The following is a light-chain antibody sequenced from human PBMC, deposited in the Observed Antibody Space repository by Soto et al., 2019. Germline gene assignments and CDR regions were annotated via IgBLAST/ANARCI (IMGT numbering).Light chain of an antibody. CDR3: QQRSNWPSVT. V-gene: IGKV3-11*01. CDR1: QSVSSY. Sequence: EIVLTQSPATLSLSPGERATLSCRASQSVSSYLAWYQQKPGQAPRLLIYDASNRATGIPARFSGSGSGTDFTLPISSLEPEDFAVYYWQQRSNWPSVTFGPGTKVYIK. J-gene: IGKJ3*01. CDR2: DAS.